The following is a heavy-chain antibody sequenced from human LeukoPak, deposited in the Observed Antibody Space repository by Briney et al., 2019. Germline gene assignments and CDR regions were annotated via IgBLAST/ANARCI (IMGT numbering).Heavy chain of an antibody. CDR1: GFTFSSYG. V-gene: IGHV3-30*18. D-gene: IGHD6-13*01. Sequence: GRSLRLSCAASGFTFSSYGMLWVRQAPGKGLEWVAVISYDGSDKYYADSVKGRFTISRDNSKNTLYLQMNSLRAEDTAVYYCAKDGVAPWLPVPGIAAAAPYPDYWGQGTLVTVSS. CDR3: AKDGVAPWLPVPGIAAAAPYPDY. CDR2: ISYDGSDK. J-gene: IGHJ4*02.